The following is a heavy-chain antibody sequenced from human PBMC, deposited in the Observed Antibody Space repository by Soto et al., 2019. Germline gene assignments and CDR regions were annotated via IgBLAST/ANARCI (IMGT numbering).Heavy chain of an antibody. CDR3: ARDLVSYGMDV. V-gene: IGHV3-30-3*01. J-gene: IGHJ6*01. D-gene: IGHD6-6*01. Sequence: QPWGSLIISCAASGFTFSIYAMHWVRQAPGKGLEWVAVISYDGSNKYYADSVNGRFTISRDNSKNTLYLQMNSLRAEDTAVYYCARDLVSYGMDVWGQGTPVTVSS. CDR2: ISYDGSNK. CDR1: GFTFSIYA.